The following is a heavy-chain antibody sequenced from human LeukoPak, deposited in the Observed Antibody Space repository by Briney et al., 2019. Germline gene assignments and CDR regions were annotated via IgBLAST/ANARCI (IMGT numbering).Heavy chain of an antibody. CDR1: GFTVSSNY. CDR2: IYSGGST. J-gene: IGHJ4*02. V-gene: IGHV3-66*01. D-gene: IGHD3-10*01. Sequence: GGSLRLSCAASGFTVSSNYMSWVRQAPGQGLEWVSVIYSGGSTYYADSVKGRFTISRDNSKNTLYLQMNSLRAEDTAVYFCAKDSAQSYYYGSGSYYQFWGQGTLVTVSS. CDR3: AKDSAQSYYYGSGSYYQF.